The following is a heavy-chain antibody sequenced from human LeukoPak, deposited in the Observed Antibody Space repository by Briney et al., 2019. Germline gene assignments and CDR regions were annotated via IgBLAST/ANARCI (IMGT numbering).Heavy chain of an antibody. CDR3: AKDIGWLRFLWYFDL. CDR2: ISWNSGSI. CDR1: GFTFYNYA. Sequence: GRSLRLSCAASGFTFYNYAMHWVRQAPGKGLEWVSGISWNSGSIGYADSVKGRFTISRDNAKNSLYLQMNSLRAEDTALYYCAKDIGWLRFLWYFDLWGRGTLVTVSS. D-gene: IGHD5-12*01. J-gene: IGHJ2*01. V-gene: IGHV3-9*01.